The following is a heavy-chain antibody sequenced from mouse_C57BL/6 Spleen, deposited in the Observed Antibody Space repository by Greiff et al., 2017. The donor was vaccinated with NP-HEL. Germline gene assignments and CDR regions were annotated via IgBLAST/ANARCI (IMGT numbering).Heavy chain of an antibody. CDR2: IYPGSGST. J-gene: IGHJ3*01. CDR1: GYTFTSYW. D-gene: IGHD1-1*01. Sequence: VQLQQPGAELVKPGASVKMSCKASGYTFTSYWITWVKQRPGQGLEWIGDIYPGSGSTNYNEKFKSKATLTVDTSSSTAYMQRSSLTFEDSAVYYCARGYYGSRSWFAYWGQGTLVTVSA. CDR3: ARGYYGSRSWFAY. V-gene: IGHV1-55*01.